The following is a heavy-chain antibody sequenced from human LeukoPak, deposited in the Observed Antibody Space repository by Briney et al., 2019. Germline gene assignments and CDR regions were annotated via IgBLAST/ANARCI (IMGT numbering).Heavy chain of an antibody. CDR3: AKDES. CDR2: IYDTGSP. CDR1: GGAISGWY. Sequence: SETLSLTCTVSGGAISGWYWSWIRQPPGKGLEWIGYIYDTGSPDYNPSLKSRVTISVDTSKNQFSLKLSFVTAADTAVYYCAKDESWGQGTLVTVSS. J-gene: IGHJ4*02. V-gene: IGHV4-59*12.